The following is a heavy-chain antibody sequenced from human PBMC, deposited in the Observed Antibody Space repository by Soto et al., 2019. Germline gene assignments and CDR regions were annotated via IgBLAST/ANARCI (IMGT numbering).Heavy chain of an antibody. CDR1: GISLSTSGVG. CDR2: IYWNDDK. D-gene: IGHD1-1*01. J-gene: IGHJ3*02. Sequence: QITLKGSGPTLVKPTQTLTLTCTLSGISLSTSGVGLGWIRQTPGKALEWLALIYWNDDKHYRPSLKSRLTITKDTSKNHAILTMTNMDPVDTASYYCARGLATLPVFAFDIWGQGTVVTVSS. V-gene: IGHV2-5*01. CDR3: ARGLATLPVFAFDI.